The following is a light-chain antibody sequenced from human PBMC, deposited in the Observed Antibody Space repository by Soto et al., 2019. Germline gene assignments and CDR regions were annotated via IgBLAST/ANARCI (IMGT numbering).Light chain of an antibody. J-gene: IGKJ3*01. CDR1: HDIGNS. V-gene: IGKV1-27*01. CDR3: QKYNGAPPLFT. CDR2: AAS. Sequence: DIQMTQSPSSLSASVGDRVTITCRAGHDIGNSLAWYQQKPDQVPKLVIFAASTLQSGVPSRFSGSGSGTDFTLTINSLQPEDVATYYCQKYNGAPPLFTFGPGTKVDIK.